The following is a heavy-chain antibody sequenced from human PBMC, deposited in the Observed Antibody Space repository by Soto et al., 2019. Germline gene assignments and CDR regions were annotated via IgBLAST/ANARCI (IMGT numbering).Heavy chain of an antibody. V-gene: IGHV3-21*01. CDR3: ARQYGSGGSCYSGDVFDI. Sequence: EVQLVESGGGLVKPGGSLRLSCAASGLTFSSYGMNWVRQAPGKGLEWVSSISSCSSYIYYADSVKGRFTISRDNAKNSLSLQMNSLRAEDTAVYYCARQYGSGGSCYSGDVFDIWGQGTMVTVSS. D-gene: IGHD2-15*01. CDR1: GLTFSSYG. CDR2: ISSCSSYI. J-gene: IGHJ3*02.